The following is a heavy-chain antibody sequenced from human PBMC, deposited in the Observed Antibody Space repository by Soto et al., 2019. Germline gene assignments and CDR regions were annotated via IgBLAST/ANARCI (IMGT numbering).Heavy chain of an antibody. V-gene: IGHV3-74*01. Sequence: GGSLRLSCAASGFTFSSYWMHWVRQAPGKGLVWVSRINSDGSSTSYADSVKGRFTISRDNAKNTLYLQMNSLRAEDTAVYYCARDRALRYFDWLGDAFDIWGQGTMVTVSS. CDR3: ARDRALRYFDWLGDAFDI. CDR1: GFTFSSYW. J-gene: IGHJ3*02. CDR2: INSDGSST. D-gene: IGHD3-9*01.